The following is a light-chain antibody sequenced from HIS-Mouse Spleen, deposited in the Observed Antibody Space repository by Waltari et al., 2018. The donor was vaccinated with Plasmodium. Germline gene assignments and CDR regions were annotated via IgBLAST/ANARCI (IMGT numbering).Light chain of an antibody. Sequence: IVMTQSPATLSVSPGERATLSCRASQSVSSTLAWYQQKPGQAPRLLIYGASTRATGIPARFSGSGSGTEFTLTISSLQSEEFAVYYCQQYNNWSFTFGPGTKVDIK. CDR1: QSVSST. CDR3: QQYNNWSFT. J-gene: IGKJ3*01. CDR2: GAS. V-gene: IGKV3-15*01.